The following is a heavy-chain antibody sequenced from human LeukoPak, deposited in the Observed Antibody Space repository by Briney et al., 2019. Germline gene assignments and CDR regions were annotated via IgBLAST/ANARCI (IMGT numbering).Heavy chain of an antibody. CDR3: ARAPRLLWFGELPRDY. Sequence: ASVKVSCKASGYTFTSYGISWVRQAPGQGLEWMGWISAYNGNTNYAHKLQGRVTMTTDTSTSTANMELRSLRSDDTAVYYCARAPRLLWFGELPRDYWGQGTLVTVSS. CDR1: GYTFTSYG. CDR2: ISAYNGNT. J-gene: IGHJ4*02. D-gene: IGHD3-10*01. V-gene: IGHV1-18*04.